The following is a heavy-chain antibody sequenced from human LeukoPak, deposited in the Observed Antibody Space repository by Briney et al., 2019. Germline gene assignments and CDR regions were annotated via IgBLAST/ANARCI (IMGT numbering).Heavy chain of an antibody. V-gene: IGHV3-7*01. Sequence: GGSLRLSCAASGFTFSSHWMSWVRQAPGKGLEWVANIKEDGSEIYYVDSVKGRFTISRDNAKNSLYLQMNSLRAEDTAVYYCTRRGYGYRGQGTLVTVSS. CDR2: IKEDGSEI. CDR1: GFTFSSHW. D-gene: IGHD5-18*01. J-gene: IGHJ4*02. CDR3: TRRGYGY.